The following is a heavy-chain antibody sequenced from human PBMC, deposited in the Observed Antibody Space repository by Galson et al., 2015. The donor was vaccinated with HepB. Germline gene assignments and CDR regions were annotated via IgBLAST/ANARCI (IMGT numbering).Heavy chain of an antibody. D-gene: IGHD5/OR15-5a*01. CDR1: GFTFRHYG. J-gene: IGHJ4*02. CDR2: ISNDGSDK. CDR3: AKRSGQAAVSTRAFDF. V-gene: IGHV3-30*18. Sequence: SLRLSCAVSGFTFRHYGMHWIRQAPGKGLEWVADISNDGSDKKYADSVKGRFTISGDNSRNTLYLEVNSLTTEDTAVYYCAKRSGQAAVSTRAFDFWGQGTLVTVSS.